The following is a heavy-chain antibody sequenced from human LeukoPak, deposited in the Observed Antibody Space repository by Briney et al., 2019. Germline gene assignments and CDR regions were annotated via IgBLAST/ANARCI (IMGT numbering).Heavy chain of an antibody. CDR2: ISYDGSNK. CDR3: ARESLITMVRGAKGSEYFQH. J-gene: IGHJ1*01. CDR1: GFTFSSYA. V-gene: IGHV3-30*04. D-gene: IGHD3-10*01. Sequence: PGASLRLSCAASGFTFSSYAMHWVRQAPGKGLEWVAVISYDGSNKYYADSVKGRFTISRDNSKNTLYLQMNSLRAEDTAVYYCARESLITMVRGAKGSEYFQHWGQGTLVTVSS.